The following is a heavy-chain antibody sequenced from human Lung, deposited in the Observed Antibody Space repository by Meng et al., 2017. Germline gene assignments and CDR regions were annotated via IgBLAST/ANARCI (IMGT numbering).Heavy chain of an antibody. CDR3: ARGPTTIAHDFDY. D-gene: IGHD4-11*01. CDR2: INHSGST. CDR1: GGSFSDYY. J-gene: IGHJ4*02. V-gene: IGHV4-34*01. Sequence: VQLQQRGAGLLNPSETLSLTCVVSGGSFSDYYWSWIRQPPGKGLEWIGEINHSGSTNYNPSLESRATISVDTSQNNLSLKLSSVTAADSAVYYCARGPTTIAHDFDYWGQGTLVTVSS.